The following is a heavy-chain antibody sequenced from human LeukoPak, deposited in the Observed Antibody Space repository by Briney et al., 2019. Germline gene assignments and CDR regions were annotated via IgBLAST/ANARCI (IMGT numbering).Heavy chain of an antibody. J-gene: IGHJ4*02. D-gene: IGHD5-12*01. CDR2: IYPGDSDT. CDR3: ARQRGCSGYVRPEVDIDY. Sequence: GESLKISCKGSGNSFTTYWIGWVRQMPGKGLEWMGIIYPGDSDTRYSPSFQGQVTISADKSISTAYLQWSSLKASDTAMYYCARQRGCSGYVRPEVDIDYWGQGTLVTVSS. V-gene: IGHV5-51*01. CDR1: GNSFTTYW.